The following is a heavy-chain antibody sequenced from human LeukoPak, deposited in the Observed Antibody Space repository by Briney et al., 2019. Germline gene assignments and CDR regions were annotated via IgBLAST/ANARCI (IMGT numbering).Heavy chain of an antibody. CDR2: ISAYNGNT. J-gene: IGHJ4*02. V-gene: IGHV1-18*01. CDR3: ARDLLDVYSSGWSPHYFDY. CDR1: GYTFTSYG. D-gene: IGHD6-19*01. Sequence: GASVKVSCKASGYTFTSYGISWVRQAPGQGLEWMGRISAYNGNTNYAQKLQGRVTMTTDTSTSTAYMELRSLRSDDTAVYYCARDLLDVYSSGWSPHYFDYWGQGTLVTVSS.